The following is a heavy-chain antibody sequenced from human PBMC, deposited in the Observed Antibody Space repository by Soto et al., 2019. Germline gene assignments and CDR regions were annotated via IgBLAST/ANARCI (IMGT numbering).Heavy chain of an antibody. J-gene: IGHJ4*02. D-gene: IGHD2-8*01. CDR3: GGRRRRWSIDY. CDR2: IYYSGTT. CDR1: GGSISSYY. Sequence: SETLSLTCSVSGGSISSYYWSWIRQPPGKGLEWIAYIYYSGTTHYNPSLESRVTVSLDTSKNQFSLNLSSVTAADTAVYYCGGRRRRWSIDYWGLGTLAPVPS. V-gene: IGHV4-59*08.